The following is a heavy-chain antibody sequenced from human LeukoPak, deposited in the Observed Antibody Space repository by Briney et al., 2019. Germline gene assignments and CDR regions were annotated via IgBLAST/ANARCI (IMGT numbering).Heavy chain of an antibody. Sequence: GGSLRLSCAASGFTFSSYWMSWVRQAPGKGLEWVANIKQDGSEKYYVDSVKGRFTISRDNAKNSLYLQMNSLRAEDTAVYYCARGVITMVRGALWYFDYWGQGTLVTVSS. CDR3: ARGVITMVRGALWYFDY. CDR2: IKQDGSEK. J-gene: IGHJ4*02. V-gene: IGHV3-7*01. CDR1: GFTFSSYW. D-gene: IGHD3-10*01.